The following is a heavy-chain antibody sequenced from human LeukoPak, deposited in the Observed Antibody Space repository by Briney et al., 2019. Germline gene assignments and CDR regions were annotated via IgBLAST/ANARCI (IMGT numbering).Heavy chain of an antibody. Sequence: PGGSLRLSCAASGLTFSWFWMTWLRQAPGKGLEWVASINGDGSQKIYVDSVKGRFTISRDNAKNSMYLQMTSLRAEDTTAYYGATAPASADSHWGPGTLVAVSS. CDR2: INGDGSQK. J-gene: IGHJ4*02. CDR1: GLTFSWFW. CDR3: ATAPASADSH. D-gene: IGHD2-2*01. V-gene: IGHV3-7*01.